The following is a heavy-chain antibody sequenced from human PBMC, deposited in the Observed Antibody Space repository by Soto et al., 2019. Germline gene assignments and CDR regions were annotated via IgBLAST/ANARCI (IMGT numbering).Heavy chain of an antibody. Sequence: PSETLSLTCAVYGGSFSGYYWSWIRQPPGKGLEWIGEINHSGSTNYNPSLKSRVTISVDTSKNQFSLKLSSVTAADTAVYYCARDKDLTSTTSGGMDVWGQGTTVTVS. CDR3: ARDKDLTSTTSGGMDV. D-gene: IGHD2-2*01. J-gene: IGHJ6*02. V-gene: IGHV4-34*01. CDR2: INHSGST. CDR1: GGSFSGYY.